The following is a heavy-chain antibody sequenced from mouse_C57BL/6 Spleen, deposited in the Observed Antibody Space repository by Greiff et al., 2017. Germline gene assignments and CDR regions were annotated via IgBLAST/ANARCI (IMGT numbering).Heavy chain of an antibody. CDR3: ARSLTTVVARGFAY. CDR2: INPNNGGT. V-gene: IGHV1-26*01. CDR1: GYTFTDYY. J-gene: IGHJ3*01. Sequence: VQLQQSGPELVKPGASVKISCKASGYTFTDYYMNWVKQSHGKSLEWIGDINPNNGGTSYNQKFKGKATLTVDKSSSTAYMELRSLTSEDSAVYYCARSLTTVVARGFAYWGQGTLVTVSA. D-gene: IGHD1-1*01.